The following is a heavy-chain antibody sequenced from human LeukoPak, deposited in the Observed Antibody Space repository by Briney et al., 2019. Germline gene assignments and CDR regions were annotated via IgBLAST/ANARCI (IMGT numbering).Heavy chain of an antibody. CDR3: ASGRPELPAYYYYMDV. CDR2: ISSSGSTI. CDR1: GFTVSDYY. V-gene: IGHV3-11*04. D-gene: IGHD1-26*01. Sequence: NPGGSLRLSCAASGFTVSDYYMSWIRQAPGKGLEWVSYISSSGSTIYYADSVKGRFTISRDNAKNSLYLQMNSLRAEDTAVYYCASGRPELPAYYYYMDVWGKGTTVTVSS. J-gene: IGHJ6*03.